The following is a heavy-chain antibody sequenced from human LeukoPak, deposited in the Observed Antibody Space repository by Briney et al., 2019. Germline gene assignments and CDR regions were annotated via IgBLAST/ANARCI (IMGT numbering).Heavy chain of an antibody. CDR2: IYYSGST. CDR3: ARQVGAILRVFDY. J-gene: IGHJ4*02. D-gene: IGHD1-26*01. Sequence: SETLSLTCTVSGGSISSGGYYWSWIRQHPGKGLEWIGYIYYSGSTYYNPSLKSRVTISVDTSKNQFSLKLSSVTAADTAVYYCARQVGAILRVFDYWGQGTLVTVSS. CDR1: GGSISSGGYY. V-gene: IGHV4-31*03.